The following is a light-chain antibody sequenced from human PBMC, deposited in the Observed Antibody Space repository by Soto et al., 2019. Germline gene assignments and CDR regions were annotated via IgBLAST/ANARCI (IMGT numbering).Light chain of an antibody. V-gene: IGKV3-20*01. J-gene: IGKJ4*01. CDR3: QQYDNSPLT. CDR1: QSVSSIY. CDR2: GAS. Sequence: DIVLTQSPGTLSLSPRERATLSCRASQSVSSIYLAWYQQKPGQAPRLLIYGASNRATGIPDRFSGGGSGTDFTLTISRLEPEDFAVYYCQQYDNSPLTFGGGTKVEIK.